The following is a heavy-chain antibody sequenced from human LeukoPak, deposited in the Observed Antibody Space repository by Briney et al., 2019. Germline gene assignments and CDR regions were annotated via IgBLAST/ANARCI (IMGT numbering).Heavy chain of an antibody. V-gene: IGHV7-4-1*02. J-gene: IGHJ4*02. CDR2: INTNTGNP. Sequence: ASVKVSCKTSGYTFTAYYIHWVRQAPGQGLEWMGWINTNTGNPTYAQGFTGQFVFSVDTSVSTAFLQISSLKAEDSAVYYCARDADWTDGYTLDYWGQGTLVTVSS. CDR1: GYTFTAYY. D-gene: IGHD5-24*01. CDR3: ARDADWTDGYTLDY.